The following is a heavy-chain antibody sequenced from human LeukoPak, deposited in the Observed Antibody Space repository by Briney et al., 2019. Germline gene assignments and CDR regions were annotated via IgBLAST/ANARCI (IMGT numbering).Heavy chain of an antibody. J-gene: IGHJ6*03. CDR3: ARVMTTYYYYYYMDV. D-gene: IGHD4-11*01. CDR2: ISYDGSNK. Sequence: PGGSLRLSCAASGFTFSSYAMHWVRQAPGKGLEWVAVISYDGSNKYYADSVKGRFTISRDNSKNTLYLQMNNLRAEDTAVYYCARVMTTYYYYYYMDVWGKGTTVTISS. V-gene: IGHV3-30*04. CDR1: GFTFSSYA.